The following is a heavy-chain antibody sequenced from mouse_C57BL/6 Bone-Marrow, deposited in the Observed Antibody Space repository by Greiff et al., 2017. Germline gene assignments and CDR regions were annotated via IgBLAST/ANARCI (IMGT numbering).Heavy chain of an antibody. CDR2: IDPSDSYT. V-gene: IGHV1-69*01. CDR1: GYTFTSYW. Sequence: QVHVKQPGAELVMPGASVKLSCKASGYTFTSYWMHWVKQRPGQGLEWIGEIDPSDSYTNYNQKVKGKSTLTVDKSSSTAYMQLSSLTSEDSAVYYCARGRTAQAFAYWGQGTVVTVSA. J-gene: IGHJ3*01. CDR3: ARGRTAQAFAY. D-gene: IGHD3-2*02.